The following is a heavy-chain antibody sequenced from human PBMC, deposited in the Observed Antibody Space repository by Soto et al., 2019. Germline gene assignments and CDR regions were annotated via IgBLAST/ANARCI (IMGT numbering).Heavy chain of an antibody. CDR2: LSGSGSSA. Sequence: EVQLLESGGGLVQPGGSLRLSCAASGFPFSNYAMSWVRQAPGKGLEWVAGLSGSGSSAYYADSWKGRFTISRDNSTNTLYLQMNRLRAEDTAIYYCAKTKKYSGTYRLFDSWGQGTRVTVSS. CDR1: GFPFSNYA. D-gene: IGHD1-26*01. V-gene: IGHV3-23*01. CDR3: AKTKKYSGTYRLFDS. J-gene: IGHJ4*02.